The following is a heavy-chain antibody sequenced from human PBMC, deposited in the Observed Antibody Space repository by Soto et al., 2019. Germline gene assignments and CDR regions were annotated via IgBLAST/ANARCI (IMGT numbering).Heavy chain of an antibody. CDR3: VKERWNVAAAAVFDS. V-gene: IGHV3-23*01. CDR2: ISSTGGTA. CDR1: GFTFSSYA. J-gene: IGHJ4*02. Sequence: VQLLDSGGGLVQPGGSLRLSCAASGFTFSSYAMGWVRQAPGKGLEWVSGISSTGGTADYADSVKGRFTISRDNSRNQMNLQMRSLRADDTAIYYCVKERWNVAAAAVFDSWGQGTLVTVSS. D-gene: IGHD6-13*01.